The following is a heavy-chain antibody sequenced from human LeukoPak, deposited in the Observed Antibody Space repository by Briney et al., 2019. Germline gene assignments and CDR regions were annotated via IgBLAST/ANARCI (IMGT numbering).Heavy chain of an antibody. D-gene: IGHD6-13*01. Sequence: SETLSLTCTVSGGSISSGSYYWSWIRQPAGKGLEWIGRIYTSGSTNYNPSLKSRVTISVDTSKNQFSLKLSSVTAADTAVYYCARARGIAAATNWFDPWGQGTLVTVSS. CDR2: IYTSGST. V-gene: IGHV4-61*02. CDR3: ARARGIAAATNWFDP. J-gene: IGHJ5*02. CDR1: GGSISSGSYY.